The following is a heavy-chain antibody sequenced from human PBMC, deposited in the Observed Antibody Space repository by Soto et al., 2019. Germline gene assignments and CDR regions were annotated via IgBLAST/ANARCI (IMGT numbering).Heavy chain of an antibody. CDR2: INYSGST. CDR1: GGSISSSTSY. Sequence: QLQLQESGPGLVKPSETLSLTCTVSGGSISSSTSYWGWIRQPPGKGLEWIGSINYSGSTYYSPSLKSRVTISADTSKNQFSLKLSPVTAADTAVYYCARPVNYYYYYMDVWGKGTMVTVSS. J-gene: IGHJ6*03. CDR3: ARPVNYYYYYMDV. V-gene: IGHV4-39*01.